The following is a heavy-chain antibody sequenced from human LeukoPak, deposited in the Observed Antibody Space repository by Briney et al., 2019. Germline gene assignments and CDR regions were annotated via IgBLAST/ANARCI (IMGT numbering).Heavy chain of an antibody. D-gene: IGHD2-15*01. Sequence: ASVKVSCKASGGTFSSYAISWVRQAPGQGLEWMGRIIPILGIANYAQKFQGRVTITADKSTSTAYMELSSLRSEDTAVYYCARAIAVSMGWFDPWGQGTLVTVSS. J-gene: IGHJ5*02. CDR1: GGTFSSYA. CDR3: ARAIAVSMGWFDP. CDR2: IIPILGIA. V-gene: IGHV1-69*04.